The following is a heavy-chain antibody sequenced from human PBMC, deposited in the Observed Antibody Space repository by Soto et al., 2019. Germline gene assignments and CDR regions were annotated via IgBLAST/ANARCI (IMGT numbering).Heavy chain of an antibody. J-gene: IGHJ4*02. CDR2: ISYDGSNK. Sequence: GGSLRLSCAASGFTFSSYGMHWVRQAPGKGLEWVAVISYDGSNKYYADSVKGRFTISRDNSKNTLYLQMNSLRAEDTAVYYCAKPSGSYETWYYFGYWGQGTLVTVSS. V-gene: IGHV3-30*18. CDR3: AKPSGSYETWYYFGY. CDR1: GFTFSSYG. D-gene: IGHD1-26*01.